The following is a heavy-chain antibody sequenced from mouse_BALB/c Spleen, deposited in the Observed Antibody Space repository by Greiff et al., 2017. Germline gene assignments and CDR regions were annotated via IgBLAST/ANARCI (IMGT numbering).Heavy chain of an antibody. V-gene: IGHV5-6-5*01. CDR2: ISSGGST. CDR1: GFTFSSYA. CDR3: ARPYGNYGDWFAY. J-gene: IGHJ3*01. Sequence: EVKVVESGGGLVKPGGSLKLSCAASGFTFSSYAMSWVRQTPEKRLEWVASISSGGSTYYPDSVKGRFTISRDNARNILYLQMSSLRSEDTAMYYCARPYGNYGDWFAYWGQGTLVTVSA. D-gene: IGHD2-1*01.